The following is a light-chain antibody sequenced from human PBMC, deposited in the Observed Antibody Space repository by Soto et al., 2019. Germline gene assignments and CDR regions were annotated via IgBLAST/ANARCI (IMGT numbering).Light chain of an antibody. Sequence: ERVMTQSPDTLSVSPGERATLSCRASQSVSTNLAWYQQKPGQAPRLLIYGASTRATGVPARFSGSGSGTEFTLTISSLQSEDSAVYYCHQYNNWPRTFGGGTNLEVK. CDR1: QSVSTN. CDR2: GAS. V-gene: IGKV3-15*01. CDR3: HQYNNWPRT. J-gene: IGKJ4*01.